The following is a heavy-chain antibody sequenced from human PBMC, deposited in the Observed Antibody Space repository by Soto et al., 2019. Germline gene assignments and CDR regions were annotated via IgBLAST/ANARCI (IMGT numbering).Heavy chain of an antibody. CDR1: GFTFINYA. D-gene: IGHD3-10*01. J-gene: IGHJ4*02. CDR3: ARGFSAGKGSPPDY. V-gene: IGHV3-23*01. CDR2: LNGSGGST. Sequence: GGSLRLSCGASGFTFINYAMTWVRQAPGKGLEWVSGLNGSGGSTSSADSVKGRFAISRDNSKNTLYLQMNGLRDGDTAVYYCARGFSAGKGSPPDYWGQGTLVTVSS.